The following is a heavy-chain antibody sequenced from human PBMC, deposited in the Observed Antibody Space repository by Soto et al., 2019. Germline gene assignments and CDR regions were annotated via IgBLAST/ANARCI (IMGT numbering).Heavy chain of an antibody. CDR3: ARGGYCSGGSCLHPTYYYYYGMDV. J-gene: IGHJ6*02. Sequence: SETLSLTCTVSGGSISSYYWSWIRQPPGKGLEWTGYIYYSGSTNYNPSLKSRVTISVDTSKNQFSLKLSSVTAADTAVYYCARGGYCSGGSCLHPTYYYYYGMDVWGQGTTVTVSS. V-gene: IGHV4-59*01. CDR1: GGSISSYY. CDR2: IYYSGST. D-gene: IGHD2-15*01.